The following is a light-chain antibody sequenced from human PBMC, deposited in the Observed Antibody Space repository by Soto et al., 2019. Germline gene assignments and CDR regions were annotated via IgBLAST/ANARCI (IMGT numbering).Light chain of an antibody. Sequence: QSVLTQPASVSGSPGQSITISCTGTSGDVGGYNYVSWYQQHPGKAPKLMIYDVSNRPSGVSNRFSGSKSGNTASLTISGLQTEDESDYYCRSYTGSSTYVFGTGTKVTVL. J-gene: IGLJ1*01. CDR3: RSYTGSSTYV. V-gene: IGLV2-14*03. CDR1: SGDVGGYNY. CDR2: DVS.